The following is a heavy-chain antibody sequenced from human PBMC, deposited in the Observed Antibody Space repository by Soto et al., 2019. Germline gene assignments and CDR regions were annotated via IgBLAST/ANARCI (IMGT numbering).Heavy chain of an antibody. J-gene: IGHJ4*02. V-gene: IGHV3-74*01. CDR3: AKDSWYFDL. CDR2: IDTSGSST. D-gene: IGHD6-13*01. CDR1: GFTFSSYA. Sequence: SLRLSCAAYGFTFSSYAMHWVRQVPGKGLVWVSRIDTSGSSTSYADSVKGRFTISRDNAKNTGSLQMNSLRAEDTGVYYCAKDSWYFDLWSQGSLVTVSS.